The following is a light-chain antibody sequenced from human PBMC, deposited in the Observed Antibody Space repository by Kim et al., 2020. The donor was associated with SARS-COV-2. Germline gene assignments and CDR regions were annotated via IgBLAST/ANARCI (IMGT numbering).Light chain of an antibody. Sequence: PGKLVAVSCSGSSSDFGTYNYVSWYQQHPGKAPKLMIFEVTKRPSGVPDRFAASMSGNTASLTISGLQPEDEADYYCTSHANNNYIFGTGTKVTVL. CDR1: SSDFGTYNY. V-gene: IGLV2-8*01. CDR2: EVT. CDR3: TSHANNNYI. J-gene: IGLJ1*01.